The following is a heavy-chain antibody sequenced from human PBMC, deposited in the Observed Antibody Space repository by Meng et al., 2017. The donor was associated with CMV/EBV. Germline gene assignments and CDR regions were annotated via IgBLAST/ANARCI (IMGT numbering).Heavy chain of an antibody. CDR3: ARERIQPQYYYYYYGMDV. Sequence: SVKVSCKASGGTFSSYAISWVRQATGQGLEWMGGIIPIFGTANYAQKFQGRVTITTDESTSTAYMELSSLRSEDTAVYYCARERIQPQYYYYYYGMDVWGQGTTVTVSS. J-gene: IGHJ6*02. CDR1: GGTFSSYA. V-gene: IGHV1-69*05. D-gene: IGHD5-18*01. CDR2: IIPIFGTA.